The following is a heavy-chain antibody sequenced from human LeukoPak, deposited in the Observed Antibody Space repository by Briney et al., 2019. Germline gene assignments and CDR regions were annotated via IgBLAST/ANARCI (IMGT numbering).Heavy chain of an antibody. CDR3: ATDRLGVVVPAAAFDY. D-gene: IGHD2-2*01. Sequence: AASVKVSCKASGYTFTGYYMHWVRQAPGQRLEWMGWINPNSGGTNYEQKFQGRVTMTRDTSISTAYMELSRLRSDDTAVYYCATDRLGVVVPAAAFDYWGPGTLVTVSS. CDR1: GYTFTGYY. CDR2: INPNSGGT. J-gene: IGHJ4*02. V-gene: IGHV1-2*02.